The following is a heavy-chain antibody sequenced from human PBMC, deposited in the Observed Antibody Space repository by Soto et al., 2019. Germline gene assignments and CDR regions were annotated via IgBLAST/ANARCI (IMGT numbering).Heavy chain of an antibody. CDR2: ISWDSNTI. CDR1: GFTCDNYA. J-gene: IGHJ4*02. Sequence: SLRLSCAASGFTCDNYAIHWVRQARGRGLDWVSGISWDSNTIAYADSVKGRFTISRDNAKNSLYLQMNSLRAEDTAFYYCAKDTGPNWGQGTLVTVSS. V-gene: IGHV3-9*01. CDR3: AKDTGPN.